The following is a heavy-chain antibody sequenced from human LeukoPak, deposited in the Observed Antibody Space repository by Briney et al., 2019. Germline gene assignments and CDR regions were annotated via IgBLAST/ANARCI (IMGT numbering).Heavy chain of an antibody. CDR1: GFTFDDYA. V-gene: IGHV3-43D*03. Sequence: GGSLRLSCAASGFTFDDYAMHWVRQAPGKGLEWVSLISWDGGSTYYADSVKGRFTISRDNAKNSLYLQMNSLRAEDTALYYCAKGSGYSYGYLDYWGQGTLVTVSS. D-gene: IGHD5-18*01. CDR2: ISWDGGST. CDR3: AKGSGYSYGYLDY. J-gene: IGHJ4*02.